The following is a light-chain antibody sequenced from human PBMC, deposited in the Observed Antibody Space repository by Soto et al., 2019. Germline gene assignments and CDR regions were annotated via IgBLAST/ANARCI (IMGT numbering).Light chain of an antibody. CDR1: QSISSL. CDR3: QQYSTYPLT. V-gene: IGKV1-5*03. J-gene: IGKJ5*01. CDR2: KAS. Sequence: DILMTQSPSTLSASVGDRVTITCRASQSISSLLAWYQQKPGRAPTLLIYKASTLESGVPSRFSGSESGTEFTLTISSLRPDDFATYYCQQYSTYPLTFGQGTRLDIK.